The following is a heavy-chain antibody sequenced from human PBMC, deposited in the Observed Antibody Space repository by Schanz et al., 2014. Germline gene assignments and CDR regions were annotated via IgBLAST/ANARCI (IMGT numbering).Heavy chain of an antibody. CDR1: GFTFSGYW. CDR2: VKQDGIEK. J-gene: IGHJ4*02. Sequence: EVQLVESGGGLVQPGGSVRLSCAASGFTFSGYWMSWVRQAPGKGPEWLANVKQDGIEKYYLESVRGRFTISRDNAKNSLYLQLNSLTAEDTAVFYCAKGLGTRSNNFDYWGQGTLVTVSS. CDR3: AKGLGTRSNNFDY. D-gene: IGHD6-13*01. V-gene: IGHV3-7*01.